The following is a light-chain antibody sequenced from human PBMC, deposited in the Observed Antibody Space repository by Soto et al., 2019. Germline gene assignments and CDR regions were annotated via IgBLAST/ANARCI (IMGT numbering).Light chain of an antibody. CDR1: SSDVGGYNY. J-gene: IGLJ3*02. V-gene: IGLV2-14*01. CDR2: EVS. CDR3: SSYTRSATWV. Sequence: QSALTQPASASGSPGQSITISCTGTSSDVGGYNYVSWYQQHPGKAPKLMVYEVSNRPSGVSNRFSGFKSGNTASLTISGLQTEDEADYYCSSYTRSATWVFGGRTKLTVL.